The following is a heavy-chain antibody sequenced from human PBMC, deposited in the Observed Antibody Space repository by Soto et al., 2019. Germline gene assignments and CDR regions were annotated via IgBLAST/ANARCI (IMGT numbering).Heavy chain of an antibody. J-gene: IGHJ5*02. CDR3: AGGAWGRVQLWSLPYFRWFDP. V-gene: IGHV4-61*01. D-gene: IGHD5-18*01. CDR2: IYYSGST. Sequence: SGSPYLTCAASSDSLQSGWYSCCWVRQPPGKGLEWNWYIYYSGSTNYNPSLKSRVTISVDTSKNQFSLKLSSVTAADTAVYYCAGGAWGRVQLWSLPYFRWFDPWGQGTLVTVSS. CDR1: SDSLQSGWYS.